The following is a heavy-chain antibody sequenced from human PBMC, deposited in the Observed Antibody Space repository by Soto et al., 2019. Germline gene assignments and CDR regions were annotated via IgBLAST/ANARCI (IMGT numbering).Heavy chain of an antibody. CDR1: GFTFSSYA. Sequence: EVQLLESGGGLVQPGGSLRLSCAASGFTFSSYAMSWVRQAPGKGLEWVSAISGSGGSTYYADSVKGRFTISRDNSKNTLYLQMNSLRAEDTAVYHCAKDSSSRAYCGGDCYTTNWGQGTLVTVSS. J-gene: IGHJ1*01. D-gene: IGHD2-21*02. CDR2: ISGSGGST. V-gene: IGHV3-23*01. CDR3: AKDSSSRAYCGGDCYTTN.